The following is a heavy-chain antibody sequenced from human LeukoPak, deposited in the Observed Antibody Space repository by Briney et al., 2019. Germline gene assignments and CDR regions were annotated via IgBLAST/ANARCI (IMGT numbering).Heavy chain of an antibody. CDR2: ISSSSSYI. D-gene: IGHD3-22*01. Sequence: GGSLRLSCAASGFTLSSYSMTWVRQAPGKGLEWVSSISSSSSYIYYADSVKGRFTISRDNAKNSLYLQMNSLRAEDTAVYYCARDSPNYYDSSGLPDYWGQGTLVTVSS. V-gene: IGHV3-21*01. J-gene: IGHJ4*02. CDR3: ARDSPNYYDSSGLPDY. CDR1: GFTLSSYS.